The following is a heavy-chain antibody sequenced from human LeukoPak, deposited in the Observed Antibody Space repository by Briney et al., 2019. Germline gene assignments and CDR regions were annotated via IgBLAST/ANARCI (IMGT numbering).Heavy chain of an antibody. V-gene: IGHV1-46*01. Sequence: ASVTVSFKSSGYTFTSYYMHWVRQAPGQGLEWMGIINPSGGGTSYAQKFQGRVTMTRDTSTSTVYMELSSLRSEDTAVYYCARDPGGTHAFDIWGQGTMVTASS. CDR3: ARDPGGTHAFDI. D-gene: IGHD4-23*01. J-gene: IGHJ3*02. CDR1: GYTFTSYY. CDR2: INPSGGGT.